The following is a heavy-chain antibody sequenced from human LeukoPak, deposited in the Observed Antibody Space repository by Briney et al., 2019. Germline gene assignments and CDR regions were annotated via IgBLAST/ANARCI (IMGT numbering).Heavy chain of an antibody. CDR3: ARDLKPHSRVRGFFDP. D-gene: IGHD1-26*01. CDR2: IIPIFGTA. Sequence: ASVKVSCKASGGTFSSYAISWVRQAPGQGLEWMGGIIPIFGTANYAQRFQGRVTITADKSTSTAYMELSSLRSDDTAVYYCARDLKPHSRVRGFFDPWGQGTLVAVSS. V-gene: IGHV1-69*06. CDR1: GGTFSSYA. J-gene: IGHJ5*02.